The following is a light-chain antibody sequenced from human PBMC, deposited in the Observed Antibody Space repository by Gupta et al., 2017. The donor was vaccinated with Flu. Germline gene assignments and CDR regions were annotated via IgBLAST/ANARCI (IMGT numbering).Light chain of an antibody. V-gene: IGLV1-51*01. J-gene: IGLJ3*02. CDR2: DNN. Sequence: QSVLPQPPSVSAAPGQKVPISCSGSSSSIGNKYVSWYQQIPGTAPKLLIYDNNKRPSGIPDRFSGSKSGTTATLDSTGLQTGDEADYYCGTWDSSLDARVFGGGTKLTVL. CDR1: SSSIGNKY. CDR3: GTWDSSLDARV.